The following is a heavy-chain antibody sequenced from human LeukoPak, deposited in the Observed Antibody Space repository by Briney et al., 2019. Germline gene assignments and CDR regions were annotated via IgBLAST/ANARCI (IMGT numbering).Heavy chain of an antibody. D-gene: IGHD3-22*01. J-gene: IGHJ4*02. CDR2: ISSSGDIT. CDR3: ATSPGSYYDSSGYYGEDY. CDR1: GFTFTSHG. Sequence: GGTLRLSCAASGFTFTSHGMNWVRQAPGKGLEWVSGISSSGDITYYADSVKGRFTISRDNSKNTLFLQINSLRAEDTAVYYCATSPGSYYDSSGYYGEDYWGQGTLVTVSS. V-gene: IGHV3-23*01.